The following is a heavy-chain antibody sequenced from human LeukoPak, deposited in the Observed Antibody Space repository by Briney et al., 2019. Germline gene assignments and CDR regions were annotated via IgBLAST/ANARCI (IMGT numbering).Heavy chain of an antibody. V-gene: IGHV1-24*01. Sequence: ASVKVSCKVSCYTLTGLSMHWVRQAPGKGLERMGGFDPEDGETIYAQKFQGRVTMTEDTSTDTAYMELSGLRSEDTAVYYCATDGALLRSDCYFDLWGRGTPVTVSS. J-gene: IGHJ2*01. CDR2: FDPEDGET. CDR3: ATDGALLRSDCYFDL. CDR1: CYTLTGLS. D-gene: IGHD3-3*01.